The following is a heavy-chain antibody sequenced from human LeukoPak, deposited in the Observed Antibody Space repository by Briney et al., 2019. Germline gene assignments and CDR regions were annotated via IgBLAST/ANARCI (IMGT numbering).Heavy chain of an antibody. CDR3: ATSAYSSGCNY. V-gene: IGHV5-51*01. CDR2: IYPGDSDT. J-gene: IGHJ4*02. D-gene: IGHD6-19*01. CDR1: GYSFTSYW. Sequence: GESLKITCKGSGYSFTSYWIAWVRQMPGKGLEWMGIIYPGDSDTRYSPSFQGQVTISADKSISTAYLQWSSLKASDTAMYYCATSAYSSGCNYWGQGTLVTVSS.